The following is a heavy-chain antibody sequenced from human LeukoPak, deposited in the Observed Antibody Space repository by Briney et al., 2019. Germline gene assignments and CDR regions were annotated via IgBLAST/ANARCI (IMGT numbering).Heavy chain of an antibody. CDR1: GGSISSSNW. Sequence: PSGTLSLTCAVSGGSISSSNWWSWVRQPPGKGLEWIGEIYHSGSTNYNPSLKSRVTISVDKSKNQFSLKLSSVTAADTAVYYCARRRGSSWTGYFDYWGQGTLVTVSS. D-gene: IGHD6-13*01. CDR3: ARRRGSSWTGYFDY. V-gene: IGHV4-4*02. CDR2: IYHSGST. J-gene: IGHJ4*02.